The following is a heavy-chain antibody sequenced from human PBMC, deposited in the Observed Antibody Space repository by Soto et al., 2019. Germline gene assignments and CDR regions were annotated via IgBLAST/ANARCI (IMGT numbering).Heavy chain of an antibody. CDR3: ARDGAFTLHYSYGMDV. J-gene: IGHJ6*02. CDR1: GGSISSGDYY. CDR2: IYYSGST. D-gene: IGHD3-3*02. V-gene: IGHV4-30-4*01. Sequence: QVQLQESGPGLVKPSQTLSLTCTVSGGSISSGDYYWSWIRQPPGKGLEWIGYIYYSGSTYYNPSLKSRVTISVDTSKNQFSLKLSSVTAADTAVYYCARDGAFTLHYSYGMDVWGQGTTVTVSS.